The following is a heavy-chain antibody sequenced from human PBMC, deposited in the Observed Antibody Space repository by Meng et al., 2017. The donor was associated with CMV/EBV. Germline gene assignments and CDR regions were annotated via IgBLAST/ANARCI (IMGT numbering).Heavy chain of an antibody. CDR1: GFTFSGSA. V-gene: IGHV3-73*01. CDR3: AKDLGCSSTSCIIQYHYYYGLDV. D-gene: IGHD2-2*01. Sequence: GGSLRLSCAASGFTFSGSAMHWVRQASGKGLEWVGRIRSKANSYATAYAASVKGRFTISRDDSKNTAYLQMNSLTAEDTAVYYCAKDLGCSSTSCIIQYHYYYGLDVWGQGTTVTVSS. CDR2: IRSKANSYAT. J-gene: IGHJ6*02.